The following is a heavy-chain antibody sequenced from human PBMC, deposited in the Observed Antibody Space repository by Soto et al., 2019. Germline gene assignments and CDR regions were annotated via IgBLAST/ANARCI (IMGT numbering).Heavy chain of an antibody. V-gene: IGHV4-39*01. Sequence: SETLSLTCTVSGGSISSSSYYWGWIRQPPGKGLEWIGSIYYSGSTNYNPSLKSRVTISVDTSKNQFSLKLSSVTAADTAVYYCARHSVGVVSSPFDPWGQGTLVTVSS. CDR3: ARHSVGVVSSPFDP. J-gene: IGHJ5*02. CDR1: GGSISSSSYY. CDR2: IYYSGST. D-gene: IGHD3-3*01.